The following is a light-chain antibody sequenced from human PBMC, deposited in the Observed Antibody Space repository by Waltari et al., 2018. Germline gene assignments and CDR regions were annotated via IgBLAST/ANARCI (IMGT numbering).Light chain of an antibody. CDR2: GAS. Sequence: VLTQSPGTLSLSPGERATVSRRASQSVSRTLAWYQQKPGQAPKLLIYGASIRATGIPDRFTGSGSGTDFSLTISSLEPEDFAIYFCQHYVRLPATFGQGTKVEIK. CDR3: QHYVRLPAT. V-gene: IGKV3-20*01. CDR1: QSVSRT. J-gene: IGKJ1*01.